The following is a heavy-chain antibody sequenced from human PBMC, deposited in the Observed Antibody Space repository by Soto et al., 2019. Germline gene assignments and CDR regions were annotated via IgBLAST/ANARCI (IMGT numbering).Heavy chain of an antibody. V-gene: IGHV4-30-4*01. CDR1: GGSISSVYDC. J-gene: IGHJ4*02. Sequence: QVQLQESGPILVKPSQTLSLTCTVSGGSISSVYDCWSWIRQSPDKGLEWIGHIYNGGTTYNNPSPTSPATISVDTSKNQCSLQLRSVTAADTAVYFCARGPSGDKVDSWGQGTLVTVSS. CDR2: IYNGGTT. D-gene: IGHD7-27*01. CDR3: ARGPSGDKVDS.